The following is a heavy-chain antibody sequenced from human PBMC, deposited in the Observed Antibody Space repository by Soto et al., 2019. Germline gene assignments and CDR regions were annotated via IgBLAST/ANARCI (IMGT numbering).Heavy chain of an antibody. J-gene: IGHJ6*02. D-gene: IGHD2-21*02. CDR3: ARDLGAYCGGDCYSPYYYYGMDV. V-gene: IGHV4-39*07. Sequence: SSETLSLTCTVSGGSISSSSYYWGWIRQPPGKGLEWIGSIYYSGSTNYNPSLKSRVTISVDTSKNQFSLKLSSVTAADTAVYYCARDLGAYCGGDCYSPYYYYGMDVWGQGTTVTVSS. CDR1: GGSISSSSYY. CDR2: IYYSGST.